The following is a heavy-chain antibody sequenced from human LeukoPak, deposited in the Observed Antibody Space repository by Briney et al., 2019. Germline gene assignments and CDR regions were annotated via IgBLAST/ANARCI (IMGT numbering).Heavy chain of an antibody. J-gene: IGHJ4*02. CDR3: ARGVYYDSSGYFGD. CDR2: IYTSGST. CDR1: GGSISPYY. V-gene: IGHV4-4*07. Sequence: SETLSLTCSVSGGSISPYYWSWIRQPAGKGLEWIGRIYTSGSTNYNPSLKSRVTISVDTSKNQFSLKLSSVTAADTAVYYCARGVYYDSSGYFGDWGQGTLVTVSS. D-gene: IGHD3-22*01.